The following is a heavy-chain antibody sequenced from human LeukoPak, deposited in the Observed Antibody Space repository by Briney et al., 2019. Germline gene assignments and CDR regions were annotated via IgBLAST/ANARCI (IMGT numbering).Heavy chain of an antibody. V-gene: IGHV3-21*01. CDR1: GFTFSSYS. D-gene: IGHD2-21*02. Sequence: GGSLRLSCAASGFTFSSYSMNWVRQAPGKGLEWVSSISSSSSYIYYADSVKGRFTISRDNAKNSLYLQMNSLRAEDTAVYCCARGAFTAGAFDIWGQGTMVTVSS. J-gene: IGHJ3*02. CDR3: ARGAFTAGAFDI. CDR2: ISSSSSYI.